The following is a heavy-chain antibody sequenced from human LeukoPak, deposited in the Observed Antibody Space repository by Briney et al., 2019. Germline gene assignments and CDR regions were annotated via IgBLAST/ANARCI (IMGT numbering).Heavy chain of an antibody. CDR1: GGSISSGGYY. D-gene: IGHD4-17*01. Sequence: SETLSLTCIVSGGSISSGGYYWSWIRQPPGKGLEWIGYIYHSGSTYYNPSLKSRVTISVDRSKNQFSLKLSSVTAADTAVYYCARDSVYGDYNWFDPWGQGTLVTVSS. V-gene: IGHV4-30-2*01. CDR3: ARDSVYGDYNWFDP. J-gene: IGHJ5*02. CDR2: IYHSGST.